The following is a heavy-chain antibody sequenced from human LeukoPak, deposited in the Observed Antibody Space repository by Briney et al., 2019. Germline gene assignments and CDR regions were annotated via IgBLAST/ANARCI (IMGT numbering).Heavy chain of an antibody. D-gene: IGHD4-17*01. Sequence: GGSLRLSCAASGFTFSSYAMHWVRQAPGKGLEWVAVISYDGSNKYYADSVKGRFTISRDNSKNTLYLQMNSLRAEDTAVYYCAKDPSSISVTKQRWYAFDIWGQGTMVTASS. J-gene: IGHJ3*02. CDR2: ISYDGSNK. CDR3: AKDPSSISVTKQRWYAFDI. V-gene: IGHV3-30*04. CDR1: GFTFSSYA.